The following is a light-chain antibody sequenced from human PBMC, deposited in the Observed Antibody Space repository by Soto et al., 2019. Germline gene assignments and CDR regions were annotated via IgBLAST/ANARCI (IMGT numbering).Light chain of an antibody. V-gene: IGKV3D-15*01. CDR1: QSIATN. CDR2: GAS. J-gene: IGKJ3*01. Sequence: EIVMTQSPAILSLSPGETATLSCRVSQSIATNLAWYQQRPGQAPRLLIYGASTRATDVPARFSGSVSGTEFILSITRLQSEDFAVYYCQQYNSWPPLFTFGPGTTLDL. CDR3: QQYNSWPPLFT.